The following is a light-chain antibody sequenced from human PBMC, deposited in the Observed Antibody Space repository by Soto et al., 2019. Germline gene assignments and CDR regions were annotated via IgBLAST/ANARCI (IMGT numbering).Light chain of an antibody. Sequence: QSALTQPPSVSGAPGQRVTISCTGSSSNIGVGYDVHWYQQFPGTAPRLLIFGNGNRPSWVPDRFSGSQSGTSASLAITGLQPEDEADYYCQSYDSRMSGFYVFGTGTKVAVL. CDR2: GNG. CDR1: SSNIGVGYD. CDR3: QSYDSRMSGFYV. J-gene: IGLJ1*01. V-gene: IGLV1-40*01.